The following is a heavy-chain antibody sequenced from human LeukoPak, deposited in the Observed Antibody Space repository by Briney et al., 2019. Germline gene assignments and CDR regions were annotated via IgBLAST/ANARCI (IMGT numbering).Heavy chain of an antibody. CDR2: ISAYNDNT. CDR3: ARVWKTSSYYFDY. Sequence: GASVKVSCKASGYGFTSFAFSWVRQAPGQGLEWMGWISAYNDNTNSVQKFQGRVTMTTDTSTSTAYMELRSLRSDDTAVYYCARVWKTSSYYFDYWGQGTLVTVSS. V-gene: IGHV1-18*01. CDR1: GYGFTSFA. D-gene: IGHD1-1*01. J-gene: IGHJ4*02.